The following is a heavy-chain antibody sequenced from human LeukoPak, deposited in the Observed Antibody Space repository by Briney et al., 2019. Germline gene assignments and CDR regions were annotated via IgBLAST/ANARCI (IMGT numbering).Heavy chain of an antibody. CDR2: ISGSDSGT. D-gene: IGHD3-22*01. V-gene: IGHV3-23*01. CDR3: AKEGRLITMVVVVRFSPLEY. CDR1: GFTFSTYA. J-gene: IGHJ4*02. Sequence: PGGSLRLSCEASGFTFSTYAMSWVRQPPGKGLQWVSGISGSDSGTYYTDSVKGRFTISRDNSKNTLYLQMNSLRAEDTAVYYCAKEGRLITMVVVVRFSPLEYWGQGTLVTVSS.